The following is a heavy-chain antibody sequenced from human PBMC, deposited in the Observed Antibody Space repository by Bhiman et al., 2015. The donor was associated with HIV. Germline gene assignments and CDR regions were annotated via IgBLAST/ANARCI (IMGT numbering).Heavy chain of an antibody. J-gene: IGHJ4*02. D-gene: IGHD5-18*01. Sequence: QVHLVESGGGVAQPGRSLRLSCAASGFTFSNYGMHWVRQAPGKGLEWVALVWYDANNKYYADSVKGRFTISRDNSKSTLYLQMNSLRAEDTAVYYCAKDKEAARYYFDYWGQGTLVTVSS. CDR1: GFTFSNYG. CDR3: AKDKEAARYYFDY. V-gene: IGHV3-33*06. CDR2: VWYDANNK.